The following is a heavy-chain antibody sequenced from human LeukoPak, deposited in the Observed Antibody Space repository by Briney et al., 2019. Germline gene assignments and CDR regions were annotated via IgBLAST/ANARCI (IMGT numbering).Heavy chain of an antibody. Sequence: APVKVSCKASGYTFTSYDINWVRQATGQGLEWMGWMNPNSGNTGYAQKFQGRVTMTRNTSISTAYMELSSLRSEDTAVYYCARVAPTYSSSWLFTHDAFDIWGQGTMVTVSS. J-gene: IGHJ3*02. CDR1: GYTFTSYD. CDR3: ARVAPTYSSSWLFTHDAFDI. V-gene: IGHV1-8*01. CDR2: MNPNSGNT. D-gene: IGHD6-13*01.